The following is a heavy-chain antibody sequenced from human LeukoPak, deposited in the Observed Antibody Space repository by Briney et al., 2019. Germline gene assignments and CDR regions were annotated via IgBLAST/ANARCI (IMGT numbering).Heavy chain of an antibody. CDR1: GFTFSIYC. V-gene: IGHV3-7*01. D-gene: IGHD6-6*01. Sequence: PGGSLRLSCAPSGFTFSIYCMSWVRQAPGKGLEWVANIKQDGSEKYYVDSVKGRFTISRDNAKNSLYLQMNSLRAEDTAVYYCARDGRQLGYWGQGTLVTVSS. CDR2: IKQDGSEK. CDR3: ARDGRQLGY. J-gene: IGHJ4*02.